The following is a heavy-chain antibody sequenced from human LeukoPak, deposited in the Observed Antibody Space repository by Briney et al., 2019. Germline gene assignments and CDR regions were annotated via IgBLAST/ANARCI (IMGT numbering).Heavy chain of an antibody. CDR1: GFTFSSYA. V-gene: IGHV3-30-3*01. J-gene: IGHJ3*02. D-gene: IGHD1-26*01. Sequence: GGSLRLSCAASGFTFSSYAMHWVRQAPGKGLEWGAVISYDGSNKYYADSVKGRFTISRDNSKNTLYLQMNSLRAEDTAVYYCARNPTKPDAFDIWGQGTMVTVSS. CDR3: ARNPTKPDAFDI. CDR2: ISYDGSNK.